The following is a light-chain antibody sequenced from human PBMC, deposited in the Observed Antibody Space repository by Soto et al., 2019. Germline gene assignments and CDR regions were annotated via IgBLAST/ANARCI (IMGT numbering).Light chain of an antibody. CDR1: SSDVGSYNL. CDR2: DVS. V-gene: IGLV2-23*02. Sequence: QSALTQPASVSGSPGQSITISCTGTSSDVGSYNLVSWYQQHPGKAPKVMIYDVSKRPSGVSNRFSGSKSGNTASLTISGLQAEDEADYYCCSYAGSSTLVFGGGTKVTVL. CDR3: CSYAGSSTLV. J-gene: IGLJ3*02.